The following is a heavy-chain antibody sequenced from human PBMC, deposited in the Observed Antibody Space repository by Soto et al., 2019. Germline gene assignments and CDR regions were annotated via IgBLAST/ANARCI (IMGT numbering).Heavy chain of an antibody. Sequence: QVQLVQSGAEVKKPGSSVKVSCKASGGTFSSYAISWVRQAPGQGLEWMGGIIPIFGTANYAQKFQGRVTIPAYASTSTAYMELSSLRSEDTAVYYCARETRVSYYERMMDLWGRGTLVPVSS. CDR1: GGTFSSYA. D-gene: IGHD3-22*01. CDR2: IIPIFGTA. CDR3: ARETRVSYYERMMDL. V-gene: IGHV1-69*01. J-gene: IGHJ2*01.